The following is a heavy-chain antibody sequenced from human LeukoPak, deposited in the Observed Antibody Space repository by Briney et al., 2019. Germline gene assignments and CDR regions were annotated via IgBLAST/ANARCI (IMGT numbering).Heavy chain of an antibody. CDR2: IGGSGGGT. CDR3: ARRAGGYSHPYDY. Sequence: PGGSLRLSCAASGFTFSSYEMNWVRQAPGKGLEWVAWIGGSGGGTSYVDSVKGRFTISRDISKNTLYLQMNSLRAEDTAMYYCARRAGGYSHPYDYWGQGILVTVSS. CDR1: GFTFSSYE. J-gene: IGHJ4*02. D-gene: IGHD4-23*01. V-gene: IGHV3-23*01.